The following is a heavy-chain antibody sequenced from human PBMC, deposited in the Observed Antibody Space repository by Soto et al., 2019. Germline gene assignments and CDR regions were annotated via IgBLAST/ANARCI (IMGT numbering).Heavy chain of an antibody. CDR3: GRDSKYSSSALIDP. CDR1: AYTFTEYY. CDR2: INPNHGVT. V-gene: IGHV1-2*02. J-gene: IGHJ5*02. D-gene: IGHD6-13*01. Sequence: ASVKVSCKTSAYTFTEYYVFWVRQPPGQGLEWMGWINPNHGVTKYAQRFLGRVTMTRDTSISTPYMHVSRLGSDDTAVYFCGRDSKYSSSALIDPWGQGTLVTVSS.